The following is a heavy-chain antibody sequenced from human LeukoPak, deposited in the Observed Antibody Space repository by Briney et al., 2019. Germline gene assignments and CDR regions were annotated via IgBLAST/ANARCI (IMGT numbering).Heavy chain of an antibody. CDR1: GGSISSGGYY. CDR3: ARGLNSRGGLDYDILTGYYKEPLGY. V-gene: IGHV4-30-2*01. D-gene: IGHD3-9*01. J-gene: IGHJ4*02. Sequence: PSQTLSLTCTVSGGSISSGGYYWSWIRQPPGKGLEWIGYIYHSGSTYYNPSLKSRVTISVDRSKNQFSLKLSSVTAADTAVYYCARGLNSRGGLDYDILTGYYKEPLGYWGQGTLVTVPS. CDR2: IYHSGST.